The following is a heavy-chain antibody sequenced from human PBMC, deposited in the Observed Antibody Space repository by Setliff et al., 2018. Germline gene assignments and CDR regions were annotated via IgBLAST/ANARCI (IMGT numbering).Heavy chain of an antibody. D-gene: IGHD2-2*01. CDR2: IKQDGSDT. V-gene: IGHV3-7*01. CDR1: GFTFSRYW. J-gene: IGHJ4*02. CDR3: VRLGCSTTSCYYFDY. Sequence: ASVKVSCAASGFTFSRYWMSWVRQAPGKGLEWVANIKQDGSDTYYMDSVKGRFTISRDNANNSLYLQMNTLRVEDTAVYFCVRLGCSTTSCYYFDYWGQGAQVTVSS.